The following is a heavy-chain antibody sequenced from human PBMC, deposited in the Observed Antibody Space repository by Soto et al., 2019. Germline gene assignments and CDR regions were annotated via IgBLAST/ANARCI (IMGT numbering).Heavy chain of an antibody. J-gene: IGHJ6*02. CDR2: IYWDCDK. CDR1: GFSLNTGGLG. D-gene: IGHD2-21*02. CDR3: GLSRCGGDCLQSYSSHFYYGLDV. Sequence: QITLKESGTTLVKPTQTLTLTCTFSGFSLNTGGLGVGWIRQPPGKALEWLALIYWDCDKRYNPSLKSRLTITRDTSKNQVVLTITNMDPVDAGTYYCGLSRCGGDCLQSYSSHFYYGLDVWGPGTTVTVSS. V-gene: IGHV2-5*02.